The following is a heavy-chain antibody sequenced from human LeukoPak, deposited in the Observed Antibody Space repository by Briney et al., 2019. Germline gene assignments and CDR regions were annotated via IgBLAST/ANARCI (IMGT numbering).Heavy chain of an antibody. CDR1: GFTFSSYA. CDR2: ISSNGGST. Sequence: GGSLRLSCAASGFTFSSYAMHWVRQAPGKGLEYVSAISSNGGSTYYANSVKGRLTISRDNSKNTLYLQMNSLKTEDTAVYYCTTDQPTVTTHVDAFDIWGQGTMVTVSS. CDR3: TTDQPTVTTHVDAFDI. V-gene: IGHV3-64*01. D-gene: IGHD4-17*01. J-gene: IGHJ3*02.